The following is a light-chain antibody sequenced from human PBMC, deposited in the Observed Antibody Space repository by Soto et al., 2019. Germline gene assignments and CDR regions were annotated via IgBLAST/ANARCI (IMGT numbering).Light chain of an antibody. CDR2: DAS. V-gene: IGKV3-20*01. CDR3: QQYGSSPRT. J-gene: IGKJ1*01. Sequence: EIVLTQSPGTLSLSPVERATLSCRASQYVSSSSLAWYQQKRGQAPRLLIHDASSRATGIPDRFSGSGSGTDFTLTISRLEPEDFAVYYCQQYGSSPRTFGQGTKVDIK. CDR1: QYVSSSS.